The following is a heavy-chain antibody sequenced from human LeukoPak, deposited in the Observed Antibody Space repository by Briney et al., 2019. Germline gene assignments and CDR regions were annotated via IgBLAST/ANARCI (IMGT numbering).Heavy chain of an antibody. J-gene: IGHJ5*02. Sequence: ASVKVSCKASGYTFTGYYMHWVRQAPGQGREWMGWINPNSGGTNYAQKFQGRVTMTRDTSISTAYMELSRLRSDDTAVYYWARDFRESRYSGSYGWFDPWGQGTLVTVSS. CDR3: ARDFRESRYSGSYGWFDP. CDR2: INPNSGGT. D-gene: IGHD1-26*01. CDR1: GYTFTGYY. V-gene: IGHV1-2*02.